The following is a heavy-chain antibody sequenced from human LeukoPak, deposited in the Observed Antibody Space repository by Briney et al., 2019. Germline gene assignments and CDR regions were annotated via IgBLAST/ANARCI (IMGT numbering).Heavy chain of an antibody. D-gene: IGHD4-17*01. CDR3: ARHRHGDYGEHVDY. V-gene: IGHV4-39*01. J-gene: IGHJ4*02. Sequence: SETLSLTCTVSGGSISSSSYYWGWVRQPPGKGLEWIGSIYYSGSTYYNPSLKSRVTISVDTSKNQFSLKLSSVTAADPAVYYCARHRHGDYGEHVDYGGQGTLVTVSP. CDR1: GGSISSSSYY. CDR2: IYYSGST.